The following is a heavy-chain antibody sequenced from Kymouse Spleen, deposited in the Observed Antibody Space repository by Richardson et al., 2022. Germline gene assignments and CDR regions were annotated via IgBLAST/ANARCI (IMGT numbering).Heavy chain of an antibody. D-gene: IGHD6-19*01. J-gene: IGHJ4*02. CDR3: ARRAGGSPFDY. CDR1: GGSFSGYY. CDR2: INHSGST. V-gene: IGHV4-34*01. Sequence: QVQLQQWGAGLLKPSETLSLTCAVYGGSFSGYYWSWIRQPPGKGLEWIGEINHSGSTNYNPSLKSRVTISVDTSKNQFSLKLSSVTAADTAVYYCARRAGGSPFDYWGQGTLVTVSS.